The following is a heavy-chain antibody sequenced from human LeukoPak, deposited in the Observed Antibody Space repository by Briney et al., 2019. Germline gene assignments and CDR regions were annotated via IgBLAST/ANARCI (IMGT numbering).Heavy chain of an antibody. V-gene: IGHV3-15*01. CDR3: ARDRNWHWGYYFDY. Sequence: GGSLRLSCVVSGFSFSNAWMTWVRQAPGKGLEWVGRIKSKTNGGTPDYAAPVKGRFTISRDDSKSTLYLQMNSLRAEDTAMYYCARDRNWHWGYYFDYWGQGTPVTVSS. J-gene: IGHJ4*02. D-gene: IGHD1-7*01. CDR2: IKSKTNGGTP. CDR1: GFSFSNAW.